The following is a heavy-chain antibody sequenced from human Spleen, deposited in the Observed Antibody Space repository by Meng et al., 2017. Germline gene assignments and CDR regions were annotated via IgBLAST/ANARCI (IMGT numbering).Heavy chain of an antibody. J-gene: IGHJ4*02. CDR3: ARVPGSGDSSGYYDDYYFDY. CDR2: INHSGST. V-gene: IGHV4-34*01. Sequence: SETLSLTCAVYGGSFSGYYWSWIRQPPGKGLEWIGEINHSGSTNYNPSLKSRVTISVDTSKNQFSLKLSSVTAADTAVYYCARVPGSGDSSGYYDDYYFDYWGQGTLVTVSS. CDR1: GGSFSGYY. D-gene: IGHD3-22*01.